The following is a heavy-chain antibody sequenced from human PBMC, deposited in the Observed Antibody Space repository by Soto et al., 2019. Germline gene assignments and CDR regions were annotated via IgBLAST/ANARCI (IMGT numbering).Heavy chain of an antibody. CDR1: GYTFTSYG. Sequence: GASVKVSCKASGYTFTSYGISWVRQAPGQGLEWMGWISAYNGNTNYAQKLQGRVTMTTDTSTSTAYMELRSLRSDDTAVYYCARVDFPPRVVPAAIGYFWFDPWGQGTLVTVSS. J-gene: IGHJ5*02. V-gene: IGHV1-18*01. CDR3: ARVDFPPRVVPAAIGYFWFDP. D-gene: IGHD2-2*02. CDR2: ISAYNGNT.